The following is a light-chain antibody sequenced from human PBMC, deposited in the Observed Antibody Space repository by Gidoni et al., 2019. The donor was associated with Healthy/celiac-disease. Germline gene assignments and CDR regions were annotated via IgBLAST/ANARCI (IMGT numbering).Light chain of an antibody. V-gene: IGLV2-14*01. CDR3: SSYTSSSTYV. CDR2: EVS. J-gene: IGLJ1*01. Sequence: QSALTQPASVSGSPGQSITISCTGTSSDVGGYNYVSWYQQHPGKDPKLMIYEVSNRPSGVSNRFAGSKSGNTASLTSSGLQAEDEADYYCSSYTSSSTYVFGTGTKVTVL. CDR1: SSDVGGYNY.